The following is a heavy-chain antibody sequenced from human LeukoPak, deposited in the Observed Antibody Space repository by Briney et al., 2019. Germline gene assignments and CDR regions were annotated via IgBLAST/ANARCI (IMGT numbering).Heavy chain of an antibody. CDR3: ARDKDIVVVVAATGAFDI. V-gene: IGHV1-18*01. J-gene: IGHJ3*02. Sequence: ASVKVSCKASGYTFTSYGISWVRQAPGQGLEWMGWISAYNGNTNYAQKLQGRVTMTTDTSTSTAYMELRSLRSDDTAVYYCARDKDIVVVVAATGAFDIWGQGTMVTVSS. CDR1: GYTFTSYG. CDR2: ISAYNGNT. D-gene: IGHD2-15*01.